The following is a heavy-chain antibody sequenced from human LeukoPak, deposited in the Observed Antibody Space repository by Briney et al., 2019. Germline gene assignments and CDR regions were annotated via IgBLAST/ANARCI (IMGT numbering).Heavy chain of an antibody. CDR3: VRVRYSGSWFPVPNFDC. CDR1: GVTVSGSY. V-gene: IGHV3-66*01. J-gene: IGHJ4*02. D-gene: IGHD1-26*01. Sequence: GGSLRLSCAASGVTVSGSYMSWVRQAPGKGLEWISVIYTSGDTYYADSVKGRFTISRDSSKNTLYLQMNTLRTEDTAVYYCVRVRYSGSWFPVPNFDCWGQGTLVTVSS. CDR2: IYTSGDT.